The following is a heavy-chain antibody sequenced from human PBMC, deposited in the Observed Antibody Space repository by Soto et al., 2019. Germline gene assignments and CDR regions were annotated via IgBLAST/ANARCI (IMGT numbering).Heavy chain of an antibody. D-gene: IGHD3-10*01. CDR3: ASGQYYGSGSYFDY. V-gene: IGHV1-69*02. Sequence: ASVKVSCKASGGTFSSYTISWVRQAPGQGLEWMGRIIPILGIANYAQKFQGRVTITADKSTSTAYMELSSLRSEDTAVYYCASGQYYGSGSYFDYWGQGTLVNVSS. CDR1: GGTFSSYT. J-gene: IGHJ4*02. CDR2: IIPILGIA.